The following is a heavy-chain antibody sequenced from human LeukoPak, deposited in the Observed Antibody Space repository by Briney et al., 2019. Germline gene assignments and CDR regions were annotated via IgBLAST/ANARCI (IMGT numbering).Heavy chain of an antibody. CDR1: GGSISSSRYY. CDR3: ARLTDY. J-gene: IGHJ4*02. V-gene: IGHV4-39*01. CDR2: IYYSGST. Sequence: PSETLSLTCTVSGGSISSSRYYWGWIRQPPGKGLEWIGSIYYSGSTDYHPSLKSPVTIAVDTSKNQFSLKLTSVTAADTAVYCCARLTDYWGQGTLVTVSS.